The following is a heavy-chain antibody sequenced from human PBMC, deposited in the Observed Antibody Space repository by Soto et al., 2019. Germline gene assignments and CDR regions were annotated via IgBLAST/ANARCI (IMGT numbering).Heavy chain of an antibody. J-gene: IGHJ4*02. CDR3: ARDSWAYFDC. D-gene: IGHD1-26*01. V-gene: IGHV4-61*01. CDR2: ISSSGST. Sequence: QVQLQESGPGLVKPSETLSLTCSISDGSVNSGSYYWSWIRQPPGKGLEWIGYISSSGSTSYSPSLKSRVTISADTSKNQFSLKLNSVTAADTAVYYCARDSWAYFDCWGQGTLVTVSS. CDR1: DGSVNSGSYY.